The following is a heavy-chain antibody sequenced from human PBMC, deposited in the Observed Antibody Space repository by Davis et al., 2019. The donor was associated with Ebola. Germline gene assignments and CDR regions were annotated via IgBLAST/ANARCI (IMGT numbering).Heavy chain of an antibody. Sequence: GGSLRLSCAASGFTFSSYGMHWVRQAPGKGLEWVAVIWYDGSNKYYADSVKGRFTISRDNSKNTLYLQVNSLRAEDTAVYYCVKTRSNWWNDALEIWGRGTMVIVSS. CDR1: GFTFSSYG. CDR3: VKTRSNWWNDALEI. D-gene: IGHD2-8*02. CDR2: IWYDGSNK. V-gene: IGHV3-33*06. J-gene: IGHJ3*02.